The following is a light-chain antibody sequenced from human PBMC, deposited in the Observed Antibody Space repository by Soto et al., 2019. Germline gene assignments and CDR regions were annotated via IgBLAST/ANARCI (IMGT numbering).Light chain of an antibody. J-gene: IGLJ2*01. V-gene: IGLV2-14*01. CDR2: DVS. Sequence: HSALTQPASVSGSHGQSITISCTGTSSDVGGYNYVSWYQQHPGKAPKVMIYDVSNRPSGVSSRFSGSKSGNTASLTISGLQAEDEADYYCSSYTSSSSLVFGGGTKLTVL. CDR1: SSDVGGYNY. CDR3: SSYTSSSSLV.